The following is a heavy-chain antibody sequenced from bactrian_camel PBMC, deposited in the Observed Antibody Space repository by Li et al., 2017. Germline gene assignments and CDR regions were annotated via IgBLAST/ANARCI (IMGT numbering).Heavy chain of an antibody. CDR3: AANEWYGLGLERAKYDY. Sequence: DVQLVESGGGLVQPGGSLRLSCTASGFSFSSYAMSWVRQALGKGLEWVSGIVRRGASTYYADSVKGRFTISQGHVKNTVYLQMNSLKPEDTATYYCAANEWYGLGLERAKYDYWGQGTQVTVS. D-gene: IGHD5*01. CDR1: GFSFSSYA. CDR2: IVRRGAST. V-gene: IGHV3S40*01. J-gene: IGHJ4*01.